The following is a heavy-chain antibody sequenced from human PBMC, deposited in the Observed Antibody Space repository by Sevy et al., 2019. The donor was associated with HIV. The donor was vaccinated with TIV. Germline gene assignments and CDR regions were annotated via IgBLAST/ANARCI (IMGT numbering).Heavy chain of an antibody. J-gene: IGHJ6*02. V-gene: IGHV3-30*18. D-gene: IGHD6-19*01. CDR2: ISYDGSNK. CDR3: AKDVGIAVAGNKGSSYYYYYGMDV. CDR1: GFTFSSYG. Sequence: GSLRLSCSASGFTFSSYGMHWVRQAPGKGLEWVAVISYDGSNKYYADPVKGRFTISRDNSKNKLYLQMNSLRAEDTAVYYCAKDVGIAVAGNKGSSYYYYYGMDVWGQGTTVTVSS.